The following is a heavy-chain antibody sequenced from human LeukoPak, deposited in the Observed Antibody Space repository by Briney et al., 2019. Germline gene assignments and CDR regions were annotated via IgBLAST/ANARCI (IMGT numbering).Heavy chain of an antibody. V-gene: IGHV3-11*01. CDR2: ISSSGSTI. D-gene: IGHD6-13*01. CDR1: GLNFSDYY. CDR3: ARDPPYSSSWYGFDY. Sequence: GWFLRLSCAATGLNFSDYYMSWLRQAKGKGLEWVSYISSSGSTIYYADSVKGRFTISRDNAKNSLYLQMNSLRAEDTAVYYCARDPPYSSSWYGFDYWGQGTLVTVSS. J-gene: IGHJ4*02.